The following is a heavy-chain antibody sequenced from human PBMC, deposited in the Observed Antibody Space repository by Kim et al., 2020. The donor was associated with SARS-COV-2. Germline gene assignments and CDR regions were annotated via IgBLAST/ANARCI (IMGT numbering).Heavy chain of an antibody. Sequence: SETLSLTCTVSGGSISSGGYYWSWIRQHPGKGLEWIGYIYYSGSTYYNPSLNSRVTISVDTSKNQFSLKLSSVTAADTAVYYCARVSFSPLMIVEYYFDYWGQGTLVTVSA. V-gene: IGHV4-31*03. CDR2: IYYSGST. D-gene: IGHD3-22*01. CDR3: ARVSFSPLMIVEYYFDY. CDR1: GGSISSGGYY. J-gene: IGHJ4*02.